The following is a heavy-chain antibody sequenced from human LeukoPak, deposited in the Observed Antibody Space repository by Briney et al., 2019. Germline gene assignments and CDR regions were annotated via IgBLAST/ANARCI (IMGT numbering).Heavy chain of an antibody. V-gene: IGHV3-74*01. CDR1: GFTFSSYW. D-gene: IGHD5-24*01. CDR2: INGEGSST. Sequence: GGSRRLSCAASGFTFSSYWMHWVRQAPGKWLVWVSRINGEGSSTSYADSVKGRFTISRDNAKNTLYLQMNSLRAEDTAVYYCASPRYSYGVPRDYWGQGTLVTVSS. J-gene: IGHJ4*02. CDR3: ASPRYSYGVPRDY.